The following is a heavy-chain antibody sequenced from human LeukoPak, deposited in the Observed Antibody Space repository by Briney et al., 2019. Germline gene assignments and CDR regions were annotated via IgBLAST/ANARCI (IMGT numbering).Heavy chain of an antibody. CDR2: ISGHSGNA. CDR1: GYTFTNFG. V-gene: IGHV1-18*01. D-gene: IGHD6-13*01. CDR3: ARCYSSSWQRLDN. J-gene: IGHJ4*02. Sequence: ASVKVSCKASGYTFTNFGLTWVRQAPGQGLEWLGWISGHSGNANYAQNFQDRVVITTDRSTGTAYMELRSVRSDDTAVYYCARCYSSSWQRLDNWGQGTLVSVSS.